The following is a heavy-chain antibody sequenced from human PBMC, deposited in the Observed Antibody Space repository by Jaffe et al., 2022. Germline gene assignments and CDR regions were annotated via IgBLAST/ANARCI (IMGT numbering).Heavy chain of an antibody. J-gene: IGHJ6*03. V-gene: IGHV1-3*01. Sequence: QVQLVQSGAEVKKPGASVKVSCKASGYTFTSYAMHWVRQAPGQRLEWMGWINAGNGNTKYSQKFQGRVTITRDTSASTAYMELSSLRSEDTAVYYCARAENYYGSGSFYYMDVWGKGTTVTVSS. CDR1: GYTFTSYA. CDR3: ARAENYYGSGSFYYMDV. CDR2: INAGNGNT. D-gene: IGHD3-10*01.